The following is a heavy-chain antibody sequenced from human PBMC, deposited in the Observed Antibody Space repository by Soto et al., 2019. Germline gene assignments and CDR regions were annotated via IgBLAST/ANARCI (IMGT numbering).Heavy chain of an antibody. CDR1: GGSISSYY. D-gene: IGHD3-10*01. J-gene: IGHJ6*02. CDR2: IYTSGST. CDR3: ARVNITMVRGVIPPYYYYGMDV. Sequence: SETLSLTCTVSGGSISSYYWSWIRQPAWKGLEWIGRIYTSGSTNYNPPLKSRVTMSVDTSKNQFSLKLSSVTAADTAVYYCARVNITMVRGVIPPYYYYGMDVWGQGTTVTVSS. V-gene: IGHV4-4*07.